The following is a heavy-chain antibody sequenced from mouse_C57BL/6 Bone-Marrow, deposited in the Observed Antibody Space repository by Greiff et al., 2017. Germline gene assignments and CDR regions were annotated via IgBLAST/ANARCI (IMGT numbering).Heavy chain of an antibody. V-gene: IGHV1-7*01. J-gene: IGHJ2*01. CDR2: INPSSGYT. CDR1: GYTFTSYR. Sequence: VQLVESGAELAKPGASVKLSCKASGYTFTSYRMHWVKQRPGQGLAWIGYINPSSGYTKYNQKFKDKATLTADKSSSTAYMQLSSLTYEDSAVYYCARARHFDYWGQGTTLTVSS. CDR3: ARARHFDY.